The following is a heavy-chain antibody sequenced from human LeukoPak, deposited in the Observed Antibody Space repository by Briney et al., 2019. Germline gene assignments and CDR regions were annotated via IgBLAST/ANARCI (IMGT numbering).Heavy chain of an antibody. D-gene: IGHD3-22*01. V-gene: IGHV4-39*01. Sequence: SETLSLTCTVSGGSISSSSYYWGWIRQPPGKGLEWIGSIYYSGSTYYNPSLKSRVTISVDTSKNQFSLKLSSVTAADTTVYYCARSGGDSSGYYNYYYGMDVWGQGTTVTVSS. J-gene: IGHJ6*02. CDR3: ARSGGDSSGYYNYYYGMDV. CDR1: GGSISSSSYY. CDR2: IYYSGST.